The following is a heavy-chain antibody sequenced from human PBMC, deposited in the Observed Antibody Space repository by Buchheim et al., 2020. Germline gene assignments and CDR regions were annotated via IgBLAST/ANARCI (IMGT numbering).Heavy chain of an antibody. CDR3: VRGSGYCTNTRCYLFDY. D-gene: IGHD2-2*01. Sequence: EVQLVQSGAEVKKPGESLKISCNGSGYTFTEYWIGWVRQMPGKGLAWMGMIFPRDSDMRWSPSFQGQVTISADKSVSSPSLQWSSLKASDSAMYYCVRGSGYCTNTRCYLFDYWGQGTL. CDR1: GYTFTEYW. V-gene: IGHV5-51*01. J-gene: IGHJ4*02. CDR2: IFPRDSDM.